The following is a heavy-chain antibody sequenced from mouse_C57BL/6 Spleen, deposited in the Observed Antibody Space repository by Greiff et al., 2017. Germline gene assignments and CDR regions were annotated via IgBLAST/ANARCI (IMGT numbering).Heavy chain of an antibody. J-gene: IGHJ4*01. CDR1: GFNIKDYY. D-gene: IGHD1-1*01. CDR2: IDPEDGET. V-gene: IGHV14-2*01. CDR3: ARYYYGSSYAMDY. Sequence: VQLQQSGAELVKPGASVKLSCTASGFNIKDYYMHWVKQRTEQGLEWIGRIDPEDGETKYAPKFPGKATITADTSSNTAYLQLSSLTSEDTAVYYCARYYYGSSYAMDYWGQGTSVTVSS.